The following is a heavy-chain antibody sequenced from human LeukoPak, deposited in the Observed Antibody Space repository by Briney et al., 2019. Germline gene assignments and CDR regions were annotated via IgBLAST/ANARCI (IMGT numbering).Heavy chain of an antibody. Sequence: GGSLRLSCAGSGFNFRDHWMSWLRQAPGKGPEWVAHIKPDGSEKYYVDSVKGRFTISRDNAKNSLYLQMNSLRAEDTAVYYCASAVVTAPDAFDIWGQGTMVTVSS. CDR1: GFNFRDHW. CDR2: IKPDGSEK. D-gene: IGHD2-21*02. CDR3: ASAVVTAPDAFDI. V-gene: IGHV3-7*01. J-gene: IGHJ3*02.